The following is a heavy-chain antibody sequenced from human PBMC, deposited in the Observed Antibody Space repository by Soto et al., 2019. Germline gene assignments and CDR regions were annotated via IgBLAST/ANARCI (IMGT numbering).Heavy chain of an antibody. CDR3: AKYALLGSDGWHNWFAP. J-gene: IGHJ5*02. V-gene: IGHV4-59*01. D-gene: IGHD6-19*01. Sequence: SETLSLTCTVSGGSISSSYWSWIRQPPGKGLEWIGYIYYSGSTNYNPSLKSRVTLSVDTSNNQFSLNLTSVTAADTAVYYCAKYALLGSDGWHNWFAPWGPGTLVTVS. CDR1: GGSISSSY. CDR2: IYYSGST.